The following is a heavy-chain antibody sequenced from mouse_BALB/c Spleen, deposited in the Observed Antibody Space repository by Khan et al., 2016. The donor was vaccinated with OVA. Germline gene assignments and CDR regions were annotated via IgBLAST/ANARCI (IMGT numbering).Heavy chain of an antibody. CDR1: GYAFTDYL. CDR3: SRAGSGFGAY. J-gene: IGHJ3*01. D-gene: IGHD1-2*01. Sequence: QVQLLQSGAELVRPGTSVKVSCKASGYAFTDYLIEWLKQRPGQGLEWIGVINPGSGGTNYNEKFKDKATLTADTSSSTAYMQLSSLTSDDSAFYFSSRAGSGFGAYWGPGTLVTVSA. V-gene: IGHV1-54*01. CDR2: INPGSGGT.